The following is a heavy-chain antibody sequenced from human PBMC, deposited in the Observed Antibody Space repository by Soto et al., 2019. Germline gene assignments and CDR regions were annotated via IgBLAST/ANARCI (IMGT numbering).Heavy chain of an antibody. J-gene: IGHJ4*02. CDR1: GYSFSSYW. CDR2: IFPSDSDT. CDR3: APPYLTSDY. D-gene: IGHD3-10*01. V-gene: IGHV5-51*01. Sequence: GESLKISCKGSGYSFSSYWIGWVRQMPGKGLEWMGIIFPSDSDTKYRPSFQGQVTISADLSISTAYLQWSSLKASDTAIYYCAPPYLTSDYWGQGTLVTVSS.